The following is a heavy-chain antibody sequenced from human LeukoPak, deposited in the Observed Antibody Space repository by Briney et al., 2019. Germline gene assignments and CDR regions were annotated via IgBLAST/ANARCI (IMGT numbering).Heavy chain of an antibody. D-gene: IGHD3-3*01. V-gene: IGHV3-30*02. CDR1: GFTFSSYG. CDR3: AKDRSVWSWSGYSPGFDP. CDR2: IRYDGSNK. J-gene: IGHJ5*02. Sequence: PGGSLRLSCAASGFTFSSYGMHWVRQAPGKGLEWVAFIRYDGSNKYYADSVKGRFTISRDNSKNTLYLQMNSLRAEDTAVYYCAKDRSVWSWSGYSPGFDPWGQGTLATVSS.